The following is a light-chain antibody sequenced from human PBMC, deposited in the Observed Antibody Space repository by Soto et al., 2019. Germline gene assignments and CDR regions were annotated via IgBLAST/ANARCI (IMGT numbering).Light chain of an antibody. Sequence: QSALTQPASVSGSPGQSITISCTGTSSDVGGYNYVSWYQQHPGKAPKLMIYDVSNRPSGVSNRFSGSKSGNTASLTISGLQAEDEADYYCSSSTSSSPHVVFGGGTKRTVL. V-gene: IGLV2-14*01. J-gene: IGLJ2*01. CDR3: SSSTSSSPHVV. CDR2: DVS. CDR1: SSDVGGYNY.